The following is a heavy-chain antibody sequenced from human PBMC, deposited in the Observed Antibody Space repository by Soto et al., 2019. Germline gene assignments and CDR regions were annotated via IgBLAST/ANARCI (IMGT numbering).Heavy chain of an antibody. CDR3: AKSAEVTIFGVVIIQGNWFDP. J-gene: IGHJ5*02. CDR1: GFTFSSYA. D-gene: IGHD3-3*01. Sequence: EVQLLESGGGLVQPGGSLRLSCAASGFTFSSYAMSWVRQAPGKGLEWVSAISGSGGSTYYADSVKGRFTISRDNSKDTLYLQMISLRAADTAVYYCAKSAEVTIFGVVIIQGNWFDPWGQGTLVTVSS. V-gene: IGHV3-23*01. CDR2: ISGSGGST.